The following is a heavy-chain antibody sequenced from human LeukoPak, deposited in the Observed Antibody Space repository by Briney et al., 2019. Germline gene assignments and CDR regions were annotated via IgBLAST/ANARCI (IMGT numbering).Heavy chain of an antibody. Sequence: GGSLRLSCAASGFTFSSYAMHWVRQAPGKGLEYVSAISSNGGSTYYANSVKGRFTISRDNSKNTLYLQMGSLRAEDMAVYYCVKVDNYGGGAFDIWGQGTMVTVSS. J-gene: IGHJ3*02. CDR1: GFTFSSYA. V-gene: IGHV3-64*01. CDR2: ISSNGGST. CDR3: VKVDNYGGGAFDI. D-gene: IGHD2-2*03.